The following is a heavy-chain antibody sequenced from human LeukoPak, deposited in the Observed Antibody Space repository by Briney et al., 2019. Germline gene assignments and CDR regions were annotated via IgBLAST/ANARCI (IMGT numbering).Heavy chain of an antibody. Sequence: ASVKVSCKASGYTFTSYDINWVRQATGQGLEWMGWMNPHSGNAGYAQKFQGRVTMTRNTSISTAYMELSSLRSEDTAVYYCARLSSHYGDYKVDPWGQGTLVTVSS. CDR3: ARLSSHYGDYKVDP. D-gene: IGHD4-17*01. CDR1: GYTFTSYD. CDR2: MNPHSGNA. J-gene: IGHJ5*02. V-gene: IGHV1-8*02.